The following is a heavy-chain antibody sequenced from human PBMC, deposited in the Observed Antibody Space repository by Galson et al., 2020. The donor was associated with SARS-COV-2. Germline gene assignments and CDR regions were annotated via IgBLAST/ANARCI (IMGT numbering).Heavy chain of an antibody. D-gene: IGHD1-26*01. CDR2: ISGSGDST. CDR1: GFTFSSYA. J-gene: IGHJ3*02. Sequence: GGSLRLSCAASGFTFSSYAMSWVRQAPGKGLEWVSAISGSGDSTYYADSVKGRFTISRDNSKNTLFLQMNSLRAEDTAVYYCAKDKRDLLDAFDIWGQGTMVTVSS. CDR3: AKDKRDLLDAFDI. V-gene: IGHV3-23*01.